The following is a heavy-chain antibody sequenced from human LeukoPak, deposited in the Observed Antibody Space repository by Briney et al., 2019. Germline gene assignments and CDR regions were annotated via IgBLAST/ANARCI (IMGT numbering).Heavy chain of an antibody. CDR2: INPNSGGT. Sequence: GASVKVSCKASGYTFTGYYMHWVRQAPGQGLEWMGWINPNSGGTNYAQKFQGWVTMTRDTSISTAYMELSRLRSDGTAVYYCARAGGDHGSWFDPWGQGTLVTVSS. CDR1: GYTFTGYY. V-gene: IGHV1-2*04. D-gene: IGHD3-10*01. CDR3: ARAGGDHGSWFDP. J-gene: IGHJ5*02.